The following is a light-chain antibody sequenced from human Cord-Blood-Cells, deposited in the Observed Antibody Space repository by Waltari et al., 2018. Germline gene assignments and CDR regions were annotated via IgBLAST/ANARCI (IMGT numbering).Light chain of an antibody. CDR3: QQRSNWPLT. CDR2: DAS. Sequence: EIVLTQSPATLSLSPGERPTISCRASQSVSSYLAWYQQKPGQAPRILIYDASNRATGIPARFSGSGSGTDFTLTISSLEPEDFAVYYCQQRSNWPLTFGGGTKVEIK. CDR1: QSVSSY. V-gene: IGKV3-11*01. J-gene: IGKJ4*01.